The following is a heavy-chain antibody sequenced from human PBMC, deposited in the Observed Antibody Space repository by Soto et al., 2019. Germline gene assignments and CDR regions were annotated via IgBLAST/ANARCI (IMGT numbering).Heavy chain of an antibody. CDR2: IYYSGST. CDR1: GGSISSGDYY. D-gene: IGHD3-22*01. Sequence: QVQLQESGPGLVKPSQTLSLTCTVSGGSISSGDYYWSWIRQPPGKGLEWIGYIYYSGSTYYNPSLRSRVTISVDTSKNQFPLKLSSVTAADTAVYYCARDPLDAWLIADYWGQGTLVTVSS. J-gene: IGHJ4*02. V-gene: IGHV4-30-4*01. CDR3: ARDPLDAWLIADY.